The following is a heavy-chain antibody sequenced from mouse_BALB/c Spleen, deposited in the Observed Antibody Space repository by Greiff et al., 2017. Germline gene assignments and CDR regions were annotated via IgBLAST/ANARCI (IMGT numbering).Heavy chain of an antibody. J-gene: IGHJ2*01. CDR2: ILPGSGST. Sequence: VQLQQSGAELMKPGASVKISCKATGYTFSSYWIEWVKQRPGHGLEWIGEILPGSGSTNYNEKFKGKATFTADTSSNTAYMQLSSLTSEDSAVYYCARGLRLHRYYFDYWGQGTTLTVSS. D-gene: IGHD1-2*01. V-gene: IGHV1-9*01. CDR1: GYTFSSYW. CDR3: ARGLRLHRYYFDY.